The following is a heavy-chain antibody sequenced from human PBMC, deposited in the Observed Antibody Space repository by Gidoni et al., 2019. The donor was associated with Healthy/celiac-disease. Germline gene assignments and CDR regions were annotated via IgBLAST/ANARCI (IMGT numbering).Heavy chain of an antibody. CDR1: GGPFRSYA. V-gene: IGHV1-69*04. CDR2: IIPILGIA. Sequence: QVQLLQSGAEVKKPGSSVKVSCKASGGPFRSYAISWVRQAPGQGLEWMGRIIPILGIANYAQKFQGRVTITADKSTSTAYMELSSLRSEDTAVYYCARVHYDILTGYYEWFDPWGQGTLVTVSS. D-gene: IGHD3-9*01. J-gene: IGHJ5*02. CDR3: ARVHYDILTGYYEWFDP.